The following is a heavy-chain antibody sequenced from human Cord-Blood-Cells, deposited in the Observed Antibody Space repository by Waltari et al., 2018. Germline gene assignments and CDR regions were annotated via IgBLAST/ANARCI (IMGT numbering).Heavy chain of an antibody. V-gene: IGHV1-8*01. CDR3: ARGGFYFWGLEGWFDP. CDR1: GYTFTSYD. Sequence: QVQLVQSGAEVKKPGASVKVSCKASGYTFTSYDINWVRQATGQGLEWMGWMNPKSGNTGYAQKFQGRVTMTRNTSISTAYMELSSLRSEDTAVYYCARGGFYFWGLEGWFDPWGQGTLVTVSS. CDR2: MNPKSGNT. J-gene: IGHJ5*02. D-gene: IGHD7-27*01.